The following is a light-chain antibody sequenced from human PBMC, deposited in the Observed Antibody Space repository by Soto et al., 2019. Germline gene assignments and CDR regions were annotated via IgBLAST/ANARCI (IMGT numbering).Light chain of an antibody. Sequence: SYELTQPPSVSVAPGKTARITCGGNNIGSKSVHWYQQKPGQAPVLVIYYDSDRPSGTPERFSGSNSGNTATLTISRVEAGDEADYYCQVWDSSSDQNVVFGGGTKLTVL. V-gene: IGLV3-21*04. J-gene: IGLJ2*01. CDR1: NIGSKS. CDR3: QVWDSSSDQNVV. CDR2: YDS.